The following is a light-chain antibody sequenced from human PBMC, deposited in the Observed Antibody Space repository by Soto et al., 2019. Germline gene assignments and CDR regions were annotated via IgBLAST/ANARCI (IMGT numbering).Light chain of an antibody. Sequence: EIVMTQSPVTLSVSPGERATLSCRASQSVGSNLAWYQQKPSQAPRLLLYGASTRATGIPGRFSGSGSGTEFTLTITSLQSEDFAVYYCQQHNYWPSFGQGTKLEFK. CDR2: GAS. J-gene: IGKJ2*01. V-gene: IGKV3-15*01. CDR3: QQHNYWPS. CDR1: QSVGSN.